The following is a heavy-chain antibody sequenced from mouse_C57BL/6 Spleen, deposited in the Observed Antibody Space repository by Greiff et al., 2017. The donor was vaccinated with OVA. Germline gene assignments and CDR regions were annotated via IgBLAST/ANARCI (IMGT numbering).Heavy chain of an antibody. Sequence: LQESGAELARPGASVKLSCKASGYTFTSYGISWVKQRTGQGLEWIGEIYPRSGNTYYNEKFKGKATLTADKSSSTAYMELRSLTSEDSAVYFCARPYGSSLYFDYWGQGTTLTVSS. CDR2: IYPRSGNT. J-gene: IGHJ2*01. V-gene: IGHV1-81*01. D-gene: IGHD1-1*01. CDR3: ARPYGSSLYFDY. CDR1: GYTFTSYG.